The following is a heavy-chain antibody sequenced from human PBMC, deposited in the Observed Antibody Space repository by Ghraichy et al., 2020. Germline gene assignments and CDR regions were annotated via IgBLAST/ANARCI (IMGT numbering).Heavy chain of an antibody. V-gene: IGHV3-66*01. CDR2: IYSGGNT. D-gene: IGHD2-21*02. CDR3: AAGDCGGDCYFDF. J-gene: IGHJ4*02. CDR1: GITVSTKY. Sequence: GGSLRLSCAASGITVSTKYMHWVRQAPGKGLEWVSRIYSGGNTHYADSVRDRFNISRDSSTNTLYLQMNSLRVKDTAVYYCAAGDCGGDCYFDFWGQGTLVTVSS.